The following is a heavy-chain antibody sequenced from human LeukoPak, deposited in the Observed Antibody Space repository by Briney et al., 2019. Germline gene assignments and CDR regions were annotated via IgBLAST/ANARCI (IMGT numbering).Heavy chain of an antibody. Sequence: SETLSLTCTVSGGSISTYYGSWIRQSAGKGLEWIGRIYSTGSTDYNPSLKSRVTMSVDTSKNQFSLNLNSVAPADTAVYYCARDSSSAWFFDYWGQGTLVTVSS. CDR2: IYSTGST. D-gene: IGHD6-19*01. CDR3: ARDSSSAWFFDY. CDR1: GGSISTYY. J-gene: IGHJ4*02. V-gene: IGHV4-4*07.